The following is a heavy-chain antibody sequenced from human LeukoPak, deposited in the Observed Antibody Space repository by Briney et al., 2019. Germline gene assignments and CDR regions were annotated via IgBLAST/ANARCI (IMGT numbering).Heavy chain of an antibody. CDR1: GSTFSSYG. Sequence: GGSLRLSCVASGSTFSSYGMHWVRQAPGKGLEWVAYINYAGSDKYYADSVKGRFAISRDNSKNTVYLQMNSLRPEDTAVYYCAKDVSWSFDYWGQGTLVSVSS. V-gene: IGHV3-30*02. CDR2: INYAGSDK. J-gene: IGHJ4*02. CDR3: AKDVSWSFDY.